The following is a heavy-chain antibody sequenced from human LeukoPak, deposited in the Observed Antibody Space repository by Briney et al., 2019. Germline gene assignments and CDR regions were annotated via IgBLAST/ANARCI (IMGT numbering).Heavy chain of an antibody. CDR2: MYYSGSS. CDR1: GGSIRSPGYY. D-gene: IGHD4/OR15-4a*01. V-gene: IGHV4-39*07. Sequence: SETLSLTCTVSGGSIRSPGYYWGWTRQPPGKGLEWIGSMYYSGSSFYNPSLKSRVTISVDTSKNQFSLNLSSVTAAGTAVYYCARLTDLGLPDAFDIWGRGTLVTVSS. CDR3: ARLTDLGLPDAFDI. J-gene: IGHJ3*02.